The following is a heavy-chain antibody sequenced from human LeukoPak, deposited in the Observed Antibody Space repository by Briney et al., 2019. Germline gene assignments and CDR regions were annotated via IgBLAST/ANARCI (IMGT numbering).Heavy chain of an antibody. CDR1: GGSLSSDSYH. V-gene: IGHV4-39*01. D-gene: IGHD3-9*01. CDR2: LHYSGDT. J-gene: IGHJ4*02. Sequence: NASETLSLTCTVSGGSLSSDSYHWGWIRQPPGKGLEWSGSLHYSGDTYYNPSLKSRVTISGDMSKNQFSLRLTSVTAADTAVYYCASDNYWDQGTLVTVSS. CDR3: ASDNY.